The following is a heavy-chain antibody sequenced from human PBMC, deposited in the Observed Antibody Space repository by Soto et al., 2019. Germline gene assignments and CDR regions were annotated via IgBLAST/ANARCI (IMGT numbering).Heavy chain of an antibody. CDR1: GFTFSSYG. J-gene: IGHJ4*02. Sequence: PGGSLRLSCAASGFTFSSYGMHWVRQAPGKGLEWEAVIWYDGSNKYYADSVKGRFTISRDNSKKTLYLQMNSLRAEDTAVYYCAKLGRGIVGATSGGVTNFDYWGQGTLVTVSS. D-gene: IGHD1-26*01. CDR2: IWYDGSNK. V-gene: IGHV3-30*02. CDR3: AKLGRGIVGATSGGVTNFDY.